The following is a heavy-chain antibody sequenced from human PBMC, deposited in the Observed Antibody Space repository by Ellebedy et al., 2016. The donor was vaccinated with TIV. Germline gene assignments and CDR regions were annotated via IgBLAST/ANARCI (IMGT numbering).Heavy chain of an antibody. Sequence: PGGFLRLSCTASGFTFGDYAMSWVRQAPGKGLEWVGFIRSKAYGGTTEYAASVKGRFTISRDDSKSIAYLQMNSLKTEDTAVYYCTRDAPPFIAVAGYFDYWGQGTLVTVSS. CDR1: GFTFGDYA. CDR3: TRDAPPFIAVAGYFDY. D-gene: IGHD6-19*01. J-gene: IGHJ4*02. V-gene: IGHV3-49*04. CDR2: IRSKAYGGTT.